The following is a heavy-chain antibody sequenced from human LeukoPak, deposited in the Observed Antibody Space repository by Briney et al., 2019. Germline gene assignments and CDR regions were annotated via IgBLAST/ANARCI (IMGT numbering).Heavy chain of an antibody. Sequence: GGSLTLSCAASGFTVSDYYMSWVRQAPGKGLEWVSIIYMNAGSTSYTDSVRGRFIISRDNSKNMLYLHMNSLSAADTAVYYCVRDRGGRADSHGYVTGFDYWGQGALVTVSS. V-gene: IGHV3-53*01. CDR1: GFTVSDYY. CDR2: IYMNAGST. J-gene: IGHJ4*02. D-gene: IGHD5-18*01. CDR3: VRDRGGRADSHGYVTGFDY.